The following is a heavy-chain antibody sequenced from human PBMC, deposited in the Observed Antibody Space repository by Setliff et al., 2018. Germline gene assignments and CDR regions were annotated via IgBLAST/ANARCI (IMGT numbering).Heavy chain of an antibody. CDR2: IYPGDSDT. CDR1: GYTFTSYW. CDR3: ARTYDSSGCHDAFDI. J-gene: IGHJ3*02. D-gene: IGHD3-22*01. Sequence: GESLKISCKGSGYTFTSYWIGWVRHMPGKGLEWMGIIYPGDSDTRYSPSFQGQVTISADKSITTAYLQWSSLRASDTAMYYCARTYDSSGCHDAFDIWGQGTMVTVSS. V-gene: IGHV5-51*01.